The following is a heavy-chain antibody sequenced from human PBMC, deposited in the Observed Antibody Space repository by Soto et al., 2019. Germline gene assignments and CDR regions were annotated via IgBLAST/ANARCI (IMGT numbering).Heavy chain of an antibody. J-gene: IGHJ4*02. CDR1: GYTFTSYG. CDR2: ISAYNGNT. D-gene: IGHD2-15*01. Sequence: QVQLVQSGAEVKKPGASVKVSCKASGYTFTSYGISWVRQAPGQGLEWMGWISAYNGNTNYAQKLQGRVTMTTDTPTSTAYMELRSVRSDDTAVYYCARDLDRYCSGGSCSSMDYWGQGTLVTVSS. CDR3: ARDLDRYCSGGSCSSMDY. V-gene: IGHV1-18*01.